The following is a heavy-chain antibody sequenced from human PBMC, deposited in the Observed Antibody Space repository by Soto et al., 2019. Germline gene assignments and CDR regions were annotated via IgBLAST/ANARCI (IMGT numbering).Heavy chain of an antibody. CDR3: ARRGYGGNPVDC. J-gene: IGHJ4*02. V-gene: IGHV4-4*02. D-gene: IGHD4-17*01. CDR1: GGSISSSNW. Sequence: QVQLQESGPGLVKPSGTLSLTCAVSGGSISSSNWWSWVRQPPRKGLEWIGEIYHSGSTNYKPSLKSPVSISVHKSENQFSPKLSPVTAADTAVYYCARRGYGGNPVDCWGQGTLVPVSS. CDR2: IYHSGST.